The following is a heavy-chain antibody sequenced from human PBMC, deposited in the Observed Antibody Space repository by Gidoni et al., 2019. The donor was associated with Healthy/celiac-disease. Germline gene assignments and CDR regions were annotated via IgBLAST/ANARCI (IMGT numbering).Heavy chain of an antibody. V-gene: IGHV1-58*01. CDR2: IVVGSGNT. J-gene: IGHJ2*01. CDR3: AADSGDDYKRWYFDL. CDR1: GFTFTSSA. D-gene: IGHD4-4*01. Sequence: QMQLVQSGPEVKKPGTSVKVSCKASGFTFTSSAVQWVRQARGQRLGWIGWIVVGSGNTNYAQKFQERVTITRDMSTSTAYMELSSLRSEDTAVYYCAADSGDDYKRWYFDLWGRGTLVTVSS.